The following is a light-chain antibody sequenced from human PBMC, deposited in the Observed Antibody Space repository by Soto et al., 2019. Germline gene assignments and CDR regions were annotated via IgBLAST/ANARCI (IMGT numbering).Light chain of an antibody. CDR1: QSISSY. CDR3: QQSDTTPYT. CDR2: AAS. Sequence: DIQMTQSPSSLSASVGDSVTITCRASQSISSYLNWYQQKPGKAPKLLISAASSLQSGVPSRFRGSGSGTDFTLTISSLQPEDFATYHCQQSDTTPYTFGQGTKLEIK. V-gene: IGKV1-39*01. J-gene: IGKJ2*01.